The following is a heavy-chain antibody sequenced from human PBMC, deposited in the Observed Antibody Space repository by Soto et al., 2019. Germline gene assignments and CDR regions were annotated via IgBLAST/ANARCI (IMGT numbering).Heavy chain of an antibody. D-gene: IGHD2-21*02. CDR1: GFTFDDYA. Sequence: EVQLVESGGGLVQPGRSLRLSCAASGFTFDDYAMHWVRQAPGKGLEWVSGISWNSGSIGYADSVKGRFTISRDNAKNSLYLQMNSLRAEDTALYYCAKDPSNLVVVTGWFDPWGQGTLVTVSS. CDR3: AKDPSNLVVVTGWFDP. V-gene: IGHV3-9*01. J-gene: IGHJ5*02. CDR2: ISWNSGSI.